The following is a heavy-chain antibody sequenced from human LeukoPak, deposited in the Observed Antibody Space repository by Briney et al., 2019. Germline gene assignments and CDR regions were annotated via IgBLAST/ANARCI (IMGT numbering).Heavy chain of an antibody. CDR2: ITSSSSYI. CDR1: GGSISSSS. CDR3: ARDRLVLRPRSSSDY. Sequence: ETLSLTCTVSGGSISSSSYYWGWLRQAPGKGLELVSSITSSSSYIYYADSVKGRFTVSRDDAKNSLYLQMNSLRAEDTAVYYCARDRLVLRPRSSSDYWGQGTLVTVSS. J-gene: IGHJ4*02. V-gene: IGHV3-21*01. D-gene: IGHD6-6*01.